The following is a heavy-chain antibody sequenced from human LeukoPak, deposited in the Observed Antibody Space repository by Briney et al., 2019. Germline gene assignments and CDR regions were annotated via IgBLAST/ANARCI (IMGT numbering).Heavy chain of an antibody. D-gene: IGHD5-18*01. Sequence: GGSLRLSCAASGFTSSSYAMHWVRLAPGKGLEWVAVISYDGSNKYYADSVKGRFTISRDNSKNTLYLQMNSLRAEDTAVYYCARDPTLRGYSYGPFDYWGQGTLVTVSS. CDR2: ISYDGSNK. V-gene: IGHV3-30-3*01. CDR3: ARDPTLRGYSYGPFDY. J-gene: IGHJ4*02. CDR1: GFTSSSYA.